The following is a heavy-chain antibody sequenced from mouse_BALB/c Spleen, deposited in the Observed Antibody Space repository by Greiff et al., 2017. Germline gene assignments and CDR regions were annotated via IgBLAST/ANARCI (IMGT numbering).Heavy chain of an antibody. Sequence: QVQLKESGPGLVAPSQSLSITCTVSGFSLTSYDISWIRQPPGKGLEWLGVIWTGGGTNYNSAFMSRLSISKDNSKSQVFLKMNSLQTDDTAIYYCVRESYGSSSAWFAYWGQGTLVTVSA. J-gene: IGHJ3*01. D-gene: IGHD1-1*01. CDR2: IWTGGGT. CDR1: GFSLTSYD. CDR3: VRESYGSSSAWFAY. V-gene: IGHV2-9-2*01.